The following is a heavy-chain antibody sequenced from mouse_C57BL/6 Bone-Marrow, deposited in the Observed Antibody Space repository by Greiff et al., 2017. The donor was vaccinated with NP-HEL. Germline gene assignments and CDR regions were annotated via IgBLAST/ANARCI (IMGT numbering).Heavy chain of an antibody. J-gene: IGHJ1*03. Sequence: EVNVVESGGGLVQSGRSLRLSCATSGFTFSGFYMEWVRQAPGKGLEWIAASRNKANDYTTEYSASVKGRFIVSRDTSQSILYLQMNALRAEDTSSYYCARDGLNWYFDVWGTGTTVTVAS. V-gene: IGHV7-1*01. CDR1: GFTFSGFY. CDR3: ARDGLNWYFDV. CDR2: SRNKANDYTT. D-gene: IGHD1-3*01.